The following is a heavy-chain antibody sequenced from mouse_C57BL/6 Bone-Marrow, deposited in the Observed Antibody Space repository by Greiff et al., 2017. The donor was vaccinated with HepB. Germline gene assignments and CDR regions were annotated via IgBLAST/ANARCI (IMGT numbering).Heavy chain of an antibody. CDR2: IDPSDSYT. V-gene: IGHV1-69*01. J-gene: IGHJ1*03. CDR3: ARIPYYSNYVAPYWYFDV. CDR1: GYTFTSYW. D-gene: IGHD2-5*01. Sequence: VKQSCQASGYTFTSYWMHWVKQRPGQGLEWIGEIDPSDSYTNYNQKFKGKSTLTVDKSSSTAYMQLSSLTSEDSAVYYCARIPYYSNYVAPYWYFDVWGTGTTVTVSS.